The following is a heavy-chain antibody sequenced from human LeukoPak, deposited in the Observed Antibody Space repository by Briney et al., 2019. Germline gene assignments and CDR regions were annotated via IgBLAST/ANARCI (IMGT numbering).Heavy chain of an antibody. V-gene: IGHV3-30-3*01. D-gene: IGHD3-10*01. CDR1: GFSFNNNA. Sequence: GGSLRLSCAAAGFSFNNNAMHWVRQAPGKGLEWLAAISYDGSTRKYADSVKGRLTISRDNSKKSLCLQMNSLRGEDTAVYYCARDTAQSLSLYGVVDFWGQGTLVTVSS. CDR3: ARDTAQSLSLYGVVDF. CDR2: ISYDGSTR. J-gene: IGHJ4*02.